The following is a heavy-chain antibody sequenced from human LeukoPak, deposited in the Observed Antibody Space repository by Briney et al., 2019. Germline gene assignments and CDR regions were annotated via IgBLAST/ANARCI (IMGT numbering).Heavy chain of an antibody. CDR2: ISYDGSNK. CDR3: ARDRGGAVAG. D-gene: IGHD6-19*01. V-gene: IGHV3-30*04. Sequence: GGSLRLSCAASGFTFSSYAMHWVRQAPGKGLEWVAVISYDGSNKYYADSAKGRFTISRDNSKNTLYLQMNSLRAEDTAVYYCARDRGGAVAGWGQGTLVTVSS. CDR1: GFTFSSYA. J-gene: IGHJ4*02.